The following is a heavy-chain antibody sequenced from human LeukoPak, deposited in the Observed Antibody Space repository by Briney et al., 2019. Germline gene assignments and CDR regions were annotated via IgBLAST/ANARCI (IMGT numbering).Heavy chain of an antibody. J-gene: IGHJ4*02. CDR2: IHYSGRT. V-gene: IGHV4-39*01. Sequence: SETLSLTCTVSGDSISSSTSYWGWIRQPPGKGLEWIASIHYSGRTYYNPSLKSRVTISVDASKDQFSLRLSSVTAADTAVYYCAKKPAGGTPFDYWGQGTLVTVSS. CDR3: AKKPAGGTPFDY. D-gene: IGHD1-26*01. CDR1: GDSISSSTSY.